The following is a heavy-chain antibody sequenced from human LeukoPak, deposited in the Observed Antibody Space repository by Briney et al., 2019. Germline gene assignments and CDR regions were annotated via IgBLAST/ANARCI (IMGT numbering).Heavy chain of an antibody. CDR1: GFIVSSDY. J-gene: IGHJ4*02. Sequence: GGSLRLSCAASGFIVSSDYMSWVRQAPGKGLEWVSVIYNSGSTYYTDSVKGRFTISRDNSKNTLYLQMKSLRAEDTAIYFCAYLDSSGFYYGRLRYWGQGTPVSVSS. CDR2: IYNSGST. V-gene: IGHV3-53*01. D-gene: IGHD3-22*01. CDR3: AYLDSSGFYYGRLRY.